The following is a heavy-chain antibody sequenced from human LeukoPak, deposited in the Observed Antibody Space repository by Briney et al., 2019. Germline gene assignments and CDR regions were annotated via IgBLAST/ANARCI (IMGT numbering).Heavy chain of an antibody. V-gene: IGHV3-23*01. CDR2: ISDNGVTR. CDR1: GFTFRTYA. CDR3: AKAPAPYYYYYGMDV. Sequence: GGSLRLSCKASGFTFRTYAMNWVRQAPGKGLEWVSSISDNGVTRYYADSVKGRFTISRDNSDNTVYLQMNSLRAEDTAIYYCAKAPAPYYYYYGMDVWGQGTAVTVSS. J-gene: IGHJ6*02.